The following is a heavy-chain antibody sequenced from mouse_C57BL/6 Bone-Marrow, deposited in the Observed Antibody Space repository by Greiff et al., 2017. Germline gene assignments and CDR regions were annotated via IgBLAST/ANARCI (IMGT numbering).Heavy chain of an antibody. D-gene: IGHD2-1*01. J-gene: IGHJ2*01. V-gene: IGHV1-81*01. CDR3: EKGSYYGNSYFDY. Sequence: QVQLQQSGAELARPGASVKLSCKASGYTFTSYGISWVKQRPGQGLEWIGEIYPRSGNTYYNEKFKGKATLTADKSSSTAYMELRSLTFEDSAVYVCEKGSYYGNSYFDYWGQGTTLTVSS. CDR1: GYTFTSYG. CDR2: IYPRSGNT.